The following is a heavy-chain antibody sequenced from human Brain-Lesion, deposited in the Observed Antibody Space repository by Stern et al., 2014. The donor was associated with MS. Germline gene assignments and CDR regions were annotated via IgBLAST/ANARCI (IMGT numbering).Heavy chain of an antibody. D-gene: IGHD2-2*01. CDR2: MSPYGGNT. CDR1: GYTFSSYD. J-gene: IGHJ4*02. V-gene: IGHV1-8*01. Sequence: QMQLVQSGAEVKKPGASVKVSCKASGYTFSSYDITWVRQDSGHGLEWMGWMSPYGGNTGYAKKFKGRVSMTSDPSISTVYMELTSLTSDDTAVYFCARAVRNQLLSEYWGQGTLVTVSS. CDR3: ARAVRNQLLSEY.